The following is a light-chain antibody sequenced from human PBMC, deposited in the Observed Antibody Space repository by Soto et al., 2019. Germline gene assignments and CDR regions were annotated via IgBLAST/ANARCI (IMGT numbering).Light chain of an antibody. J-gene: IGKJ2*01. CDR2: DAS. V-gene: IGKV1-5*01. CDR1: QSFSVW. CDR3: QQYITYSPYT. Sequence: DIQMTQPPSTLSASVGDRVTITCRASQSFSVWLAWYQQKPGKAPKLLISDASTLQRVVPSRFSGSGSGTDFTLIIGNLQSDDFATYYCQQYITYSPYTFGQGTK.